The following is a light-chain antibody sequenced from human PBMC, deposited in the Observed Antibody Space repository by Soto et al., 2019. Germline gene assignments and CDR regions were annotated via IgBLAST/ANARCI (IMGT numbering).Light chain of an antibody. V-gene: IGKV3-15*01. J-gene: IGKJ1*01. CDR2: AAS. CDR3: QQCNSWPWT. CDR1: QSISSN. Sequence: EIVLTQSPSTLSSSPGDRATISCRASQSISSNLVWYQQKPGKAPRLLIYAASSRASGIPARFSGSGSGTEVTITISSLQSEDFEAYDCQQCNSWPWTFGQGTKVDIK.